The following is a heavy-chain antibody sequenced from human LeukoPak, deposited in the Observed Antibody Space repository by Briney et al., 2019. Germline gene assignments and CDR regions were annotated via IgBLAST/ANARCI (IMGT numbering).Heavy chain of an antibody. J-gene: IGHJ4*02. CDR3: ARGYYYASGSYYTPFDY. V-gene: IGHV3-7*04. Sequence: GGSLRLSCAASGFTFSSYWTSWVRQAPGKGLEWVANIKQDGSEKYFVDSVKGRFTISRDNAKNTLYLQMNSLRAEDTAVYYCARGYYYASGSYYTPFDYWGQGTLVTVSS. CDR1: GFTFSSYW. CDR2: IKQDGSEK. D-gene: IGHD3-10*01.